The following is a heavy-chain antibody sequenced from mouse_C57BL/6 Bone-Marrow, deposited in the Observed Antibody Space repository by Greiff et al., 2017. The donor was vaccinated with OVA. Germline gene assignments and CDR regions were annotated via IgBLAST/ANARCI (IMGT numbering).Heavy chain of an antibody. CDR1: GYSITSGYY. Sequence: EVKLVESGPGLVKPSQSLSLTCSVTGYSITSGYYWNWIRQFPGNKLEWMGYISYDGSNNYNPSLKNRISITRDTSKNQFFLKLNSVTTEDTATYYCARDGVTTADWYFDVWGTGTTVTVSS. CDR3: ARDGVTTADWYFDV. CDR2: ISYDGSN. J-gene: IGHJ1*03. V-gene: IGHV3-6*01. D-gene: IGHD1-2*01.